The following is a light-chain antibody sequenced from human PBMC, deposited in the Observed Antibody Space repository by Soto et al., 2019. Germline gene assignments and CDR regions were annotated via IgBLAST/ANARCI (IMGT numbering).Light chain of an antibody. J-gene: IGLJ2*01. V-gene: IGLV1-44*01. Sequence: QSVVTQPPSASGTPGQRVTISCSGSTSNIGSNTVNWYQQLPGTAPKLLIYDNNQRPSGVPDRFSGSQSGTSASLAISGLQSEDEADYYCATWDDSLSGVRFGGGTKLTVL. CDR1: TSNIGSNT. CDR2: DNN. CDR3: ATWDDSLSGVR.